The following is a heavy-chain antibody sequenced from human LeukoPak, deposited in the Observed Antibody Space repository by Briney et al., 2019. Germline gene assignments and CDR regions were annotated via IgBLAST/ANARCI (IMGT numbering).Heavy chain of an antibody. CDR2: INWNGDTT. J-gene: IGHJ4*02. V-gene: IGHV3-20*04. CDR3: ARGRGSGSYLGIDY. Sequence: GGSLRLSCAASGFIFDDYGMSWVRQVPGKGLEWVSGINWNGDTTGYVDSVKGRFTISRDNAQTSLYLQMNSLRAEDTALYYCARGRGSGSYLGIDYWGQGTLVTVSS. CDR1: GFIFDDYG. D-gene: IGHD3-10*01.